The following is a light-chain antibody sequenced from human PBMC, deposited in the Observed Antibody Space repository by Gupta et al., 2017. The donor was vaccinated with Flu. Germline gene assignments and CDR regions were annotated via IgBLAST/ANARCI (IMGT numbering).Light chain of an antibody. CDR1: NIGSKS. CDR2: DDS. CDR3: QVWDSSSDHVV. J-gene: IGLJ2*01. V-gene: IGLV3-21*02. Sequence: SYVLTQPPSVSVAPGQTARITWGGNNIGSKSVHWYQQKPGQAPVLVVYDDSDRPPGIPERFSGSNSGNTATLTISRVEAGDEADYYCQVWDSSSDHVVFGGGTKLTVL.